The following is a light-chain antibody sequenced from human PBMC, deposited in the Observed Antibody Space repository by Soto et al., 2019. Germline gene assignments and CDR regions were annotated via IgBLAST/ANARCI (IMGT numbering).Light chain of an antibody. J-gene: IGKJ1*01. V-gene: IGKV1-39*01. CDR2: DAS. CDR3: LQTYSTPPIT. Sequence: DFQMTQSTSPLSASVGDRFTITCLASQSISSWLAWYQQKPGKAPKLLIYDASSLESGVPSRFSGSGSGTDFTLTISSLQPEDFATYYCLQTYSTPPITFGQGTKVDNK. CDR1: QSISSW.